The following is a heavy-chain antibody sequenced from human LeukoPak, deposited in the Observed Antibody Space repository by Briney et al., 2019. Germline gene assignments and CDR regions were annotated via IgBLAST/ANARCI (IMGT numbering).Heavy chain of an antibody. CDR3: ATDHGATIGYFFDY. J-gene: IGHJ4*02. CDR2: ISYSGST. V-gene: IGHV4-31*03. CDR1: GGAISSGGYY. Sequence: SETLSLTCIVSGGAISSGGYYWTWIRQHPGKGLEWIGYISYSGSTYCNPSLKSRLTISVDTSKNQFSLTLTSVTAADTAVYYCATDHGATIGYFFDYWGQGTLVTVSS. D-gene: IGHD5-24*01.